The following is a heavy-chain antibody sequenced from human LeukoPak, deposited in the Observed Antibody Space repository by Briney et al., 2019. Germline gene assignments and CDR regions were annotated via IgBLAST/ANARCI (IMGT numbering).Heavy chain of an antibody. CDR3: ASDRVTGTTPRYFDY. CDR2: ISGSGGST. J-gene: IGHJ4*02. D-gene: IGHD1-7*01. CDR1: GFTFSSYA. Sequence: GGSLRLSCAASGFTFSSYAMSWVRQAPGKGREGVSAISGSGGSTYYADSVKGRFTISRDNSKNTLYLQMNSQRAEDTAVYYCASDRVTGTTPRYFDYWGQGTLVTVSS. V-gene: IGHV3-23*01.